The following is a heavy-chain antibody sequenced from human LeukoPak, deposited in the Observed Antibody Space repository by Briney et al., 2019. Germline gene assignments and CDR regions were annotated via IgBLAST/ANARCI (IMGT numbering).Heavy chain of an antibody. CDR1: GGSISSYY. J-gene: IGHJ4*02. D-gene: IGHD3-16*01. CDR3: ARGGDYGDY. V-gene: IGHV4-59*01. CDR2: IYYSGST. Sequence: SETLSLTCTVSGGSISSYYWSWIRQPPGKGLEWIGYIYYSGSTNYNPSLKSRVTISVDTSKNQFSLKLSSVTAADTAVYYCARGGDYGDYWGQGTLVTVSS.